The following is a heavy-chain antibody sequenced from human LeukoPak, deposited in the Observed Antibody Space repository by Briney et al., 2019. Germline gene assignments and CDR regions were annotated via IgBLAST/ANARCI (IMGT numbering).Heavy chain of an antibody. V-gene: IGHV3-30*18. CDR2: ISYDGSNK. D-gene: IGHD3-9*01. J-gene: IGHJ4*02. CDR3: AKEYYDILTGYSPLWDY. Sequence: GGSLRLSCAASGFTFSSYGMHWVRQAPGKGLEWGAVISYDGSNKYYADSVKGRFTISRDNSKNTLYLQMNSLRAEDTAVYYCAKEYYDILTGYSPLWDYWGQGTLVTVSS. CDR1: GFTFSSYG.